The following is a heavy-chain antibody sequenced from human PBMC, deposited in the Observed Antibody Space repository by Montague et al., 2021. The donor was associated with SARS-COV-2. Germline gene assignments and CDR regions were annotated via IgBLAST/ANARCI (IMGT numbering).Heavy chain of an antibody. V-gene: IGHV6-1*01. CDR3: VRYSGWFYFDF. CDR1: GDSVSSHSVA. Sequence: CAISGDSVSSHSVAWSWNRQSPSRGLEWLGRTYYRSKWYSDYAPSVRGRPTVNPDASKNEFSLELNYVTPEDTAVYYCVRYSGWFYFDFWGQGTLVTVSS. D-gene: IGHD6-19*01. J-gene: IGHJ4*02. CDR2: TYYRSKWYS.